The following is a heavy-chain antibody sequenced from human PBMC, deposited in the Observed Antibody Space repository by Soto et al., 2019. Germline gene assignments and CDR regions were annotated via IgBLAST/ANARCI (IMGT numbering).Heavy chain of an antibody. CDR1: GFTFSSYS. Sequence: PGGSLRLSCAASGFTFSSYSMNWVRQAPGKGLEWVSSISSSSSYIYYADSVKGRFTISRDNAKNSLYLQMNSLRAEDTAVYYCATNPKSIAARLDYWGQGTLVTVSS. CDR2: ISSSSSYI. CDR3: ATNPKSIAARLDY. V-gene: IGHV3-21*01. D-gene: IGHD6-6*01. J-gene: IGHJ4*02.